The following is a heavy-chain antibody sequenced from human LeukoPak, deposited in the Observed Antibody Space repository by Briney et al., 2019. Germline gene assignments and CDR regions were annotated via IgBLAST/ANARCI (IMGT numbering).Heavy chain of an antibody. J-gene: IGHJ4*02. Sequence: PSQTLSLTCAVSGGSISSGGYSWSWIRQPPGKGLEWIGYIYHSGSTYYNPSLKSRVTISVGRSKNQFSLKLSSVTAADTAVYYCARDWAAAGFDYWGQGTLVTVSS. D-gene: IGHD6-13*01. CDR2: IYHSGST. CDR1: GGSISSGGYS. V-gene: IGHV4-30-2*01. CDR3: ARDWAAAGFDY.